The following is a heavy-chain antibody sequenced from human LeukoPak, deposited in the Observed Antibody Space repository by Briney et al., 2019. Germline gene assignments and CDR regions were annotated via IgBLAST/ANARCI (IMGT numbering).Heavy chain of an antibody. CDR2: MSGSDGRT. Sequence: GGSLRLSCAASGFTFYTYAMSWVRQAPGKGLEWVSTMSGSDGRTFYGDSVKGRFTISRDRSKNTLYLQMNSLRPEDTAVYYCAKEGSSWNVDYWGQGTLVTVSS. D-gene: IGHD6-13*01. V-gene: IGHV3-23*01. CDR1: GFTFYTYA. J-gene: IGHJ4*02. CDR3: AKEGSSWNVDY.